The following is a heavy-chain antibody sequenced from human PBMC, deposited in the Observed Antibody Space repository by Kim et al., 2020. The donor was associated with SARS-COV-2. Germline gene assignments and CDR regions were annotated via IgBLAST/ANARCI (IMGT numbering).Heavy chain of an antibody. D-gene: IGHD4-17*01. V-gene: IGHV4-34*01. CDR2: INHSGST. Sequence: SETLSLTCAVYGGSFSGYYWSWIRQRPGKGLEWIGEINHSGSTNYNSSLKSRVTISVDTSKNKFSLKLGSVTAAATAVYYCASLWTTVVTGHINPRRYFDLWGRGALVTVSS. CDR3: ASLWTTVVTGHINPRRYFDL. CDR1: GGSFSGYY. J-gene: IGHJ2*01.